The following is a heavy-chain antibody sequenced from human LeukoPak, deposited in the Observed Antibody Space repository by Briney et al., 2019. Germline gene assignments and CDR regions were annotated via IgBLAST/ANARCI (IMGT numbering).Heavy chain of an antibody. Sequence: SVKVSCKASGGTFSSYAISWVRQAPGQGLEWMGRVISILGIANYAQKFQGRVTITADKSTSTTYLELSSLRAEDTAVYYCARDLGATEGDNAFDIWGQGTMVTVS. CDR1: GGTFSSYA. V-gene: IGHV1-69*04. CDR3: ARDLGATEGDNAFDI. J-gene: IGHJ3*02. D-gene: IGHD1-26*01. CDR2: VISILGIA.